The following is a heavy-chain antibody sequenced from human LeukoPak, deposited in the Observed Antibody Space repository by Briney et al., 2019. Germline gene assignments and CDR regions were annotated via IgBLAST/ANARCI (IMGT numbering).Heavy chain of an antibody. D-gene: IGHD3-16*02. V-gene: IGHV4-59*11. J-gene: IGHJ4*02. Sequence: SETLSLTCTVSGGSISSHYWSWIRQPLGKGLEWIGYIYYSGSTNYNPSLKSRVTISVDTSKNQFSLKLSSVTAADTAVYYCAVLRYSSRDYWGQGTLVTVSS. CDR2: IYYSGST. CDR3: AVLRYSSRDY. CDR1: GGSISSHY.